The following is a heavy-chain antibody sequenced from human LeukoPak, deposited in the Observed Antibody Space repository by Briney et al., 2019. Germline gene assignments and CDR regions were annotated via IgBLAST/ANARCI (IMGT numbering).Heavy chain of an antibody. D-gene: IGHD6-13*01. CDR1: GYTFTSYY. CDR3: ARDAADPYFDY. V-gene: IGHV1-46*01. CDR2: INPSGGST. Sequence: ASVKVSCKASGYTFTSYYMHWVRQAPGQGLEWMGIINPSGGSTSYAQKFQGRVTMTRDTSTSTVYRELSSLRSEDTAVYYCARDAADPYFDYWGQGTLVTVSS. J-gene: IGHJ4*02.